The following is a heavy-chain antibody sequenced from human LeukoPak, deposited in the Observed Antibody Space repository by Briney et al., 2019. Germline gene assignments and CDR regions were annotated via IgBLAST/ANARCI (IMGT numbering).Heavy chain of an antibody. CDR1: GYTFTSHA. Sequence: ASVKVSCKASGYTFTSHAINWVRQAPGQGLEWMGWINTNTGNPTYGQGFTGRFVFSLDTSVSTAYLQISSLKADDTAVYYCARDLGGYNYLTDYWGQGTLVTVSS. V-gene: IGHV7-4-1*02. CDR2: INTNTGNP. CDR3: ARDLGGYNYLTDY. J-gene: IGHJ4*02. D-gene: IGHD5-24*01.